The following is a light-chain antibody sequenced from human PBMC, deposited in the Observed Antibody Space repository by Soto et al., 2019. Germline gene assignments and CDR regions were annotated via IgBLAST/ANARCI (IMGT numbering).Light chain of an antibody. CDR1: SSNIGSNS. V-gene: IGLV1-44*01. CDR3: AAWDDSLTGVV. CDR2: SDN. Sequence: QAVVTQPPSASGIPGQRVTISCSGSSSNIGSNSVNWYQQLPKTAPKLLIYSDNQRPSGVPDRFSGSKSGTSASLAINGLQSEDEADYYCAAWDDSLTGVVFGGGTKLTVL. J-gene: IGLJ2*01.